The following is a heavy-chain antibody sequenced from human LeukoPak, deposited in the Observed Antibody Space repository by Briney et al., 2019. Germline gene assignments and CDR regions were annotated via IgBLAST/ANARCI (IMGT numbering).Heavy chain of an antibody. V-gene: IGHV3-21*01. Sequence: PGGSLRLSCAASGFTFSSYSMNWVRQAPGKGLEWVSSISSSSTYIYYADPVKGRFTISRDNAKNSLYLQMNSLRAEDTAVYYCARDLGSGWYWFDPWGQGTLVTVSS. J-gene: IGHJ5*02. CDR1: GFTFSSYS. D-gene: IGHD6-19*01. CDR3: ARDLGSGWYWFDP. CDR2: ISSSSTYI.